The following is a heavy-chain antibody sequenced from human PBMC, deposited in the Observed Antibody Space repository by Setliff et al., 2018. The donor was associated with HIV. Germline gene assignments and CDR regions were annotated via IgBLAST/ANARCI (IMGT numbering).Heavy chain of an antibody. V-gene: IGHV3-30*03. Sequence: GGSLRLSCAASGFTFSSYGMHWVRQAPGKGLEWVAVISYDGSNKYYADSVKGRFTISRDNSKNTLYLQMNSLRAEDTAVYYCARGERFGKLTAFDIWGQGTMVTVSS. CDR3: ARGERFGKLTAFDI. D-gene: IGHD3-10*01. CDR2: ISYDGSNK. CDR1: GFTFSSYG. J-gene: IGHJ3*02.